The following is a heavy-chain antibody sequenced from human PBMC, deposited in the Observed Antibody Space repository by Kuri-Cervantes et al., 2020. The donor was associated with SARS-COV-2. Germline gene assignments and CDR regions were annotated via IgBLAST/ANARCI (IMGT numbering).Heavy chain of an antibody. Sequence: SGPTLVKPTQTLTLTCTFSGFSLSTSGMCVSWIRQPPGKGLEWIGEINHSGSTNHNPSLKSRVTISVDTSKNQFSLKLSSVTAADTAVYYCARGPRYSSSWYQTLDYWGQGTLVTVSS. CDR1: GFSLSTSGM. J-gene: IGHJ4*02. CDR2: INHSGST. CDR3: ARGPRYSSSWYQTLDY. V-gene: IGHV4-39*07. D-gene: IGHD6-13*01.